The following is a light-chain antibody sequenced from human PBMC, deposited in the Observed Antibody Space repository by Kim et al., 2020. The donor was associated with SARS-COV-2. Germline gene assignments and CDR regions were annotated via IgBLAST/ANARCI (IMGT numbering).Light chain of an antibody. J-gene: IGKJ2*01. CDR2: AAS. V-gene: IGKV1-17*01. CDR1: QGIEND. Sequence: DILMTQSPSSLSVSVGDRVTITCRASQGIENDLGWFQHKAGEAPKRLIYAASRLQSGVPSRFSGSGSGTEFTLTISSLQPEDFATYFCLQHNSYPYTFGQGTKLEI. CDR3: LQHNSYPYT.